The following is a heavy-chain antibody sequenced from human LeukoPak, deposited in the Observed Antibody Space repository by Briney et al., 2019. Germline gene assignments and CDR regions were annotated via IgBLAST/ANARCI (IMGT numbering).Heavy chain of an antibody. CDR2: ISRSGDTM. J-gene: IGHJ4*02. D-gene: IGHD3-22*01. Sequence: GGSLRLSCAASGFTFSGYYMTWIRQAPGKGLEWVSSISRSGDTMYYADSVRGRFTMSRDNAKNSLYLQMNSLRAEDTALYYCAIQMTMIVVVPYFGYWGQGTLVTVSS. V-gene: IGHV3-11*04. CDR3: AIQMTMIVVVPYFGY. CDR1: GFTFSGYY.